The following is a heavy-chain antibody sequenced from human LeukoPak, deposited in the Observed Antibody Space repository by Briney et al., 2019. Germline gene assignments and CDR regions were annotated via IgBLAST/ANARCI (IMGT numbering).Heavy chain of an antibody. Sequence: PGGSLRLSCTASGFTFSDCDMNWFRQAPGKWLEWVSSISYRSSHMYYADSVEGRFTISRDNAENSLYLQMNSLRAEDTAVYYCGRAFPPLRTAAAGDYWGQGTLVTVSS. CDR1: GFTFSDCD. J-gene: IGHJ4*02. CDR2: ISYRSSHM. V-gene: IGHV3-21*01. D-gene: IGHD6-13*01. CDR3: GRAFPPLRTAAAGDY.